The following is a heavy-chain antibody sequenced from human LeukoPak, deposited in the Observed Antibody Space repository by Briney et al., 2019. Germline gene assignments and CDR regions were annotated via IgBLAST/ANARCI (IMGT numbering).Heavy chain of an antibody. Sequence: PRRSLRLSCAASGFTFSSYGMHWVRQAPGKGLEWVAVISYDGSNKYYADSVKGRFTISRDNSKNTLYLQMNSLRAEDTAVYYCAKDGSLYSSSWYGFFDYWGQGTLVTVSS. J-gene: IGHJ4*02. CDR2: ISYDGSNK. V-gene: IGHV3-30*18. D-gene: IGHD6-13*01. CDR1: GFTFSSYG. CDR3: AKDGSLYSSSWYGFFDY.